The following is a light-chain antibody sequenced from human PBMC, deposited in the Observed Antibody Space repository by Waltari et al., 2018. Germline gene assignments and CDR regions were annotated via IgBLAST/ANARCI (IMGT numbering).Light chain of an antibody. CDR1: NSNIGSNN. V-gene: IGLV1-44*01. CDR3: AVWDDSLNGRV. CDR2: SSN. Sequence: QSVLTQPPSASGTPGQRVTISCSGRNSNIGSNNVTWYQQLPGTAPKLLIYSSNQRPSGVPDRFSASTSGTSASLAISGLQSEDEADYYCAVWDDSLNGRVFGGGTKLTVL. J-gene: IGLJ3*02.